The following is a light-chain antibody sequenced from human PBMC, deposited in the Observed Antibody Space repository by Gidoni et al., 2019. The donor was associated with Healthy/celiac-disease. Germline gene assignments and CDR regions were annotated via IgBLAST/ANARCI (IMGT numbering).Light chain of an antibody. CDR2: KAS. Sequence: DIEMTQYPSTRAASLGDRVTITSRASPRISSWLAWYQQKPGKAPKLLLEKASILESGVPSRFSGSGSGTEFTLTISSLQPDDFATYYCQPYNRYPWTFXQXTKVDIK. V-gene: IGKV1-5*03. CDR3: QPYNRYPWT. J-gene: IGKJ1*01. CDR1: PRISSW.